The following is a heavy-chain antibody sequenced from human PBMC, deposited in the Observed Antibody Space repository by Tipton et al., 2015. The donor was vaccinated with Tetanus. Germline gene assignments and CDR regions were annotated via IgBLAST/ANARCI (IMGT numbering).Heavy chain of an antibody. D-gene: IGHD2-15*01. Sequence: TLSLTCAVSGGSISSSNWWSWVRQPPGKGLEWIGEIYHSGSTNYNPSLKSRVTISVDTSKNQFSLKLSSVTAADTAVYYCARGRLGLGYCSGGSCYSVIYFDYWGQGTLVTVSS. J-gene: IGHJ4*02. V-gene: IGHV4-4*02. CDR2: IYHSGST. CDR1: GGSISSSNW. CDR3: ARGRLGLGYCSGGSCYSVIYFDY.